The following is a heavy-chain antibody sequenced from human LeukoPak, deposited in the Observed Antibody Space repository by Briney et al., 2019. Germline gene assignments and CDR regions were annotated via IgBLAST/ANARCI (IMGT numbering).Heavy chain of an antibody. CDR1: GGSISSYY. V-gene: IGHV4-59*01. Sequence: SETLSLTCTVSGGSISSYYWSWIRQPPGKGLEWIGYIYYSGSTNYNPSLKSRVTISVDTSKNQFSLKLSSVTAADTAVYYCARSGGSGWYKVDYWGQGTLVTVSS. CDR2: IYYSGST. CDR3: ARSGGSGWYKVDY. J-gene: IGHJ4*02. D-gene: IGHD6-19*01.